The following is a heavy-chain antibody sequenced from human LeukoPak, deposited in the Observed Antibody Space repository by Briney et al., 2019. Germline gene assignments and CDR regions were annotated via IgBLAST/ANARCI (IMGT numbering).Heavy chain of an antibody. CDR3: ARCSSTSCYTGFDY. Sequence: GGSLRLSCAASGFTFSSYEMNWVRQAPGKGLEWVSYISSSGSTIYYADSVKGRFTISRDNAKNSLYLQMNSLRAEDTAVYYCARCSSTSCYTGFDYWGQGTLVTVSS. V-gene: IGHV3-48*03. D-gene: IGHD2-2*02. J-gene: IGHJ4*02. CDR1: GFTFSSYE. CDR2: ISSSGSTI.